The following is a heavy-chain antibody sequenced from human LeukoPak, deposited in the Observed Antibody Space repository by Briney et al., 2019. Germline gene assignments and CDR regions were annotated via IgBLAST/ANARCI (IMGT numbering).Heavy chain of an antibody. CDR3: ARSTRPTYYDFLIGYYPRLDY. CDR2: MNPNSGNT. J-gene: IGHJ4*02. D-gene: IGHD3-3*01. Sequence: ASVKVSCKASGYTFTSYDINWVRQATGQGLEWMGWMNPNSGNTGYAQKFQGRVTMTRNTSISTAYMELSSLRSEDTAVYYCARSTRPTYYDFLIGYYPRLDYWGQGTLVTVSS. V-gene: IGHV1-8*01. CDR1: GYTFTSYD.